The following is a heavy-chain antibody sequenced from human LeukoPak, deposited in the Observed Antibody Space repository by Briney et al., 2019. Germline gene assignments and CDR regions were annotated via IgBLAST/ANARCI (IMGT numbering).Heavy chain of an antibody. Sequence: GGSLRLSCAASGFTFSSYSMNWVRQAPGKGLEWVSYISSSSSTIYYADSVKGRFIISRDNAKNSLYLQMNSLRAEDTAVYYCARVWNSYGQKAPGYWGQGTLVTVSS. CDR2: ISSSSSTI. J-gene: IGHJ4*02. D-gene: IGHD5-18*01. CDR3: ARVWNSYGQKAPGY. V-gene: IGHV3-48*04. CDR1: GFTFSSYS.